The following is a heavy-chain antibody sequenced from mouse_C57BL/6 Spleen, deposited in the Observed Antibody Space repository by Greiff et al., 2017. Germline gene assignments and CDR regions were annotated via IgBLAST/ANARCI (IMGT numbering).Heavy chain of an antibody. CDR3: TTSYDGPAWFAD. CDR1: GYTFTDYE. CDR2: IDPETGGT. Sequence: QVQLQQSGAELVRPGASVTLSCKASGYTFTDYEMHWVKQTPVHGLEWIGAIDPETGGTAYNQKFKGKAILTADTSSSTAYMELRSLTSEDSAVYYCTTSYDGPAWFADWGQGTLVTVSA. J-gene: IGHJ3*01. V-gene: IGHV1-15*01. D-gene: IGHD2-3*01.